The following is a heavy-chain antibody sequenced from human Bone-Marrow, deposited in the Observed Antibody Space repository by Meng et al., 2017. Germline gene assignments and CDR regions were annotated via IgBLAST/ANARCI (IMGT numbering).Heavy chain of an antibody. CDR3: AKGPDSSGWYYCFDY. V-gene: IGHV3-23*01. Sequence: GESLKISCAASGFTFSGYAMSWVRQAPGKGLEWVSAISGRGGSTYYADSVRGRFTISRDNSKNTLYLQMNSLRAEDTAVYYCAKGPDSSGWYYCFDYWGQGTLVTVSS. J-gene: IGHJ4*02. CDR2: ISGRGGST. CDR1: GFTFSGYA. D-gene: IGHD6-19*01.